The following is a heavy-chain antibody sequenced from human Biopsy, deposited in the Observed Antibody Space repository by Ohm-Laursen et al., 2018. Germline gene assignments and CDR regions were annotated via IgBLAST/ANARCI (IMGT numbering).Heavy chain of an antibody. Sequence: SLRLSCTASGFSFSSYWMHWVRQGPGKGLVRVSRINIDGSTTRYADSVKGRFTISRDNAKNTVFLQMNSLRAEDTAVYYCTRAEAGSGSLLYFDYWGQGTLVTVSS. CDR1: GFSFSSYW. CDR2: INIDGSTT. D-gene: IGHD3-10*01. V-gene: IGHV3-74*01. CDR3: TRAEAGSGSLLYFDY. J-gene: IGHJ4*02.